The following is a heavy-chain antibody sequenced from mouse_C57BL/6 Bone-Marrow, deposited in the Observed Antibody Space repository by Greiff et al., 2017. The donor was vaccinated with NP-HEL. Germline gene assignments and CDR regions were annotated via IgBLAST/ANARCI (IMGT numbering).Heavy chain of an antibody. J-gene: IGHJ1*03. CDR2: ISDGGSYT. V-gene: IGHV5-4*01. D-gene: IGHD1-2*01. Sequence: EVHLVESGGGLVKPGGSLKLSCAASGFTFSSYAMSWVRQTPEKRLEWVATISDGGSYTYYPDNVKGRFTISRDNAKNSLYLQMSHLKSEDTAMYYCARLLRPWYFDVWGTGTTVTVSS. CDR3: ARLLRPWYFDV. CDR1: GFTFSSYA.